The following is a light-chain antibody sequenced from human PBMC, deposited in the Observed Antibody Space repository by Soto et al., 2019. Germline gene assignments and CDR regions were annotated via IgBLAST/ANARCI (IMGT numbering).Light chain of an antibody. Sequence: AIQMTQSPSSLSSSVGDRVTITCRASQDIRNELGWYQQRPGKAPKLLIYAASTLQSGVPSRFSASGAGTDFTLTISSLEPEDFAVYYCQQRSSWPRTFGQGTKVDIK. V-gene: IGKV1-6*01. J-gene: IGKJ1*01. CDR3: QQRSSWPRT. CDR2: AAS. CDR1: QDIRNE.